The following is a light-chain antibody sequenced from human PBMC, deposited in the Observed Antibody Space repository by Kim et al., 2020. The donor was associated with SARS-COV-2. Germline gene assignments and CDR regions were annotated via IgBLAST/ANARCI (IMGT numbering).Light chain of an antibody. V-gene: IGKV1-5*03. CDR1: QNIHIW. Sequence: VGDGFPISCRASQNIHIWLAWFQQKPGKAPRVLMYKASTLESGVPSRFSGSGSGTEFTLTINSLQPDDSATYYCQQYDVHPETFGQGTKVEI. CDR3: QQYDVHPET. J-gene: IGKJ1*01. CDR2: KAS.